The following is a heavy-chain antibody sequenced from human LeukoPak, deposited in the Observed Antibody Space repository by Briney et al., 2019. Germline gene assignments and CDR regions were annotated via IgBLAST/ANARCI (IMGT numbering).Heavy chain of an antibody. CDR2: INHSGST. CDR3: ARRALGIRGVINFNWFDP. CDR1: GGSFSGYY. J-gene: IGHJ5*02. V-gene: IGHV4-34*01. D-gene: IGHD3-10*01. Sequence: SETLSLTCIVYGGSFSGYYWTWIRQPPGKGLEWIGEINHSGSTNYNPSLKSRVTISLDTSKNQFSLKLSSVTAADTAVYYCARRALGIRGVINFNWFDPWGQGTLVTVSS.